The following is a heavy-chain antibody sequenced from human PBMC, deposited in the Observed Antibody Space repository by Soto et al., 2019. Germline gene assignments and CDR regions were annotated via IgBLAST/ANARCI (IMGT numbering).Heavy chain of an antibody. CDR2: IIPMFGSP. CDR1: GGTLSTNA. D-gene: IGHD6-19*01. CDR3: ARGGFVAGLYNALDA. V-gene: IGHV1-69*06. J-gene: IGHJ6*02. Sequence: QVHLVQSGAEVKKAGSSVKVSCKTSGGTLSTNAISWVRQAPGQGLEWMGAIIPMFGSPKYAQKFQGRVTITADNPTSTIYMEMISLTSADTAVYYCARGGFVAGLYNALDAWGQGTTVAVSS.